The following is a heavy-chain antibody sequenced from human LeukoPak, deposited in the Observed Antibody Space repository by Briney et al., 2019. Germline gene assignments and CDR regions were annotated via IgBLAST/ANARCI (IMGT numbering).Heavy chain of an antibody. CDR2: IYSGGIT. CDR3: ARAEASSWFAY. CDR1: GFTVSNSY. J-gene: IGHJ4*02. Sequence: PGGSLRLSCAASGFTVSNSYMSWVRQAPGKGLEWVSIIYSGGITYYADSVKGRFTISRDNSKITLYLQMNSLRAEDTAVYYCARAEASSWFAYWGQGTLVTVSS. D-gene: IGHD6-13*01. V-gene: IGHV3-66*01.